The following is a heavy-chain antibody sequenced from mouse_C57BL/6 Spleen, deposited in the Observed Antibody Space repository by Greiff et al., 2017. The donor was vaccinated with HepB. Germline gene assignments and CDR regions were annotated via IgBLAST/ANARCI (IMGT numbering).Heavy chain of an antibody. Sequence: EVKLLESGAELVRPGASVKLSCTASGFNIKDDYMHWVKQRPEQGLEWIGWIDPENGDTEYASKFQGKATITADTSSNTAYLQLSSLTSEDTAVYYCTTWLRRDYWGQGTTLTVSS. D-gene: IGHD1-2*01. CDR3: TTWLRRDY. CDR1: GFNIKDDY. V-gene: IGHV14-4*01. CDR2: IDPENGDT. J-gene: IGHJ2*01.